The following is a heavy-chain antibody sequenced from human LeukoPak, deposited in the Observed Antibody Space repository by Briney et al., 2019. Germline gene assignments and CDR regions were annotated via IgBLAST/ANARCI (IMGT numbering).Heavy chain of an antibody. CDR1: GGSITSGRYY. CDR3: ARATYDLLTGYYLDS. D-gene: IGHD3-9*01. CDR2: SYYSGST. V-gene: IGHV4-31*03. Sequence: PSETLSLTCSVSGGSITSGRYYWTWIRQYPEKGLEWIGYSYYSGSTHFKPSLKSRAAISLDKSKNQFSLYLTSATAADTAVYYCARATYDLLTGYYLDSWGQGTLVTVSS. J-gene: IGHJ4*02.